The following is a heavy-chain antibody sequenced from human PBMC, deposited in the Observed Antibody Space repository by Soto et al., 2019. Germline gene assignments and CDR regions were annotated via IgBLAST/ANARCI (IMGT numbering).Heavy chain of an antibody. J-gene: IGHJ4*02. V-gene: IGHV4-34*01. Sequence: SETLSLTCAVYGGSFSAYYWSWIRQPPGKGLEWIGEINHSGSTNFNPSLKSRVTISVDTSKNQFSLKLSSVTAADTAVYYCARVGSSIATRPFDYWGQGTLVTVSS. CDR1: GGSFSAYY. D-gene: IGHD6-6*01. CDR2: INHSGST. CDR3: ARVGSSIATRPFDY.